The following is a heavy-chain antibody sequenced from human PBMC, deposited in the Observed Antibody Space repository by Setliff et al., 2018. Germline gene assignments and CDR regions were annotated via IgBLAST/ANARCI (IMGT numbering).Heavy chain of an antibody. Sequence: GASVKVSCKASGYSFTSFGITWVRQAPGQGLEWMGWVSTYNGDTNYAQKFRGRVTMTTDISTSTVYMELRTLRSDDTAVYYCARRPIALAGYRKGAFDIWG. J-gene: IGHJ3*02. CDR1: GYSFTSFG. CDR2: VSTYNGDT. CDR3: ARRPIALAGYRKGAFDI. V-gene: IGHV1-18*01. D-gene: IGHD6-19*01.